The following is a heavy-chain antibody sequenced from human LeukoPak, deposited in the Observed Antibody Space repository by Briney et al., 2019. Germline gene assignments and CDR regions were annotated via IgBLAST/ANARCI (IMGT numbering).Heavy chain of an antibody. D-gene: IGHD3/OR15-3a*01. Sequence: PGGSLRLSCAASGFTFSSYGMHWVRQAPGKGLEWVAFIRYDGSNKYYADSVKGRFTISRDNSKNTLYLQMNSLRAEDTAVYYCAKGGRAFWTLLDYWGQGTLVTVSS. CDR3: AKGGRAFWTLLDY. CDR2: IRYDGSNK. J-gene: IGHJ4*02. V-gene: IGHV3-30*02. CDR1: GFTFSSYG.